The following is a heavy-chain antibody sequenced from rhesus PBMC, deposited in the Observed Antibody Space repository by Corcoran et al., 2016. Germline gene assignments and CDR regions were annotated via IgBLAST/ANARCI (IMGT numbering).Heavy chain of an antibody. V-gene: IGHV4S14*01. D-gene: IGHD5-42*01. CDR2: IYGSGGSN. Sequence: QVQLQESGPGLVKPSETLSLTCAVSGYSISSGYYWGWIRQPPGKGLEWIGSIYGSGGSNYLNPSLNGRVTRSVDTSKNQCSLKRSSVTAAETAVYYCARVGSSWSEWDTVGTEWYFDLWGPGTPITISS. CDR1: GYSISSGYY. J-gene: IGHJ2*01. CDR3: ARVGSSWSEWDTVGTEWYFDL.